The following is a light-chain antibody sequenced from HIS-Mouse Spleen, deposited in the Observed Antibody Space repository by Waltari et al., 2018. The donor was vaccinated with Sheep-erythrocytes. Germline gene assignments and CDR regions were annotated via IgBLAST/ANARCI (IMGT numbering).Light chain of an antibody. Sequence: QSALTQPPSASGSPGQSVTISCPGTSSDVGGSNSVSWYQQHPGKAPKLMIYEVSKRPSGVPDRFSGSKSGNTASLTISGLQAEDEADYYCCSYAGSYNHVFATGTKVTVL. V-gene: IGLV2-8*01. CDR2: EVS. CDR3: CSYAGSYNHV. J-gene: IGLJ1*01. CDR1: SSDVGGSNS.